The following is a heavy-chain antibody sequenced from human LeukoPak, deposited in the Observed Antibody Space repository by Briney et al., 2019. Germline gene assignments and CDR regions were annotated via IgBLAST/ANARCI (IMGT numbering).Heavy chain of an antibody. CDR2: ISDSGAST. J-gene: IGHJ4*02. V-gene: IGHV3-23*01. D-gene: IGHD6-13*01. CDR1: ALSLGRYA. CDR3: ARCRGSSWSDYFYY. Sequence: PGRSLSLSCAVAALSLGRYAMSCVSHPPGRGLEWVSSISDSGASTSHADSVKGRFTISRDNSTNTLYLKMSTLRAEDTEVYYCARCRGSSWSDYFYYWGQGTLVTVSS.